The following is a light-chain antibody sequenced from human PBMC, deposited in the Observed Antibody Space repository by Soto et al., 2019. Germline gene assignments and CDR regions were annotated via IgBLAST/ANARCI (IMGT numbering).Light chain of an antibody. V-gene: IGLV2-14*01. CDR3: SSYTSSSPYV. CDR1: SSDVGGYNY. CDR2: EVS. J-gene: IGLJ1*01. Sequence: QSALTQPSSGSGSPGQSITISCTGTSSDVGGYNYVSWYQQHPGKAPKLMIYEVSNRPSGVSNRFSGSKSGNTASLTISGLQAEDEADYYCSSYTSSSPYVFGPGPKLTVL.